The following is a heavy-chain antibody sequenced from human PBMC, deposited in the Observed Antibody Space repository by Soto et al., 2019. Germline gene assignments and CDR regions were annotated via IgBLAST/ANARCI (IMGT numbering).Heavy chain of an antibody. Sequence: SETLSLTCAVSGGSISSGGYSWSWIRQPPGKGLEWIGYMYHSGSTYYNPSLKSRVTISIDRSKNQFSLKLSSVTAADTAVYYCSAGPWFDYWGQGTLVTVSS. J-gene: IGHJ4*02. CDR3: SAGPWFDY. CDR1: GGSISSGGYS. D-gene: IGHD6-13*01. CDR2: MYHSGST. V-gene: IGHV4-30-2*01.